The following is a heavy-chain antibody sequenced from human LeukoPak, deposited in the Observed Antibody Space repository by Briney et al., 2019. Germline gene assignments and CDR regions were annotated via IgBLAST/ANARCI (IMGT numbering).Heavy chain of an antibody. CDR2: ISGSGGST. CDR1: GFTFSSYA. Sequence: GGSLRLSCAASGFTFSSYAMSWVRQAPGKGLEWVSAISGSGGSTYYADSVKGRFTISRDNSKNTLYLQMNSLRDEDTAVHYCAKGGIMVEVATHGFEYWGQGTLVTVSS. D-gene: IGHD5-24*01. CDR3: AKGGIMVEVATHGFEY. J-gene: IGHJ4*02. V-gene: IGHV3-23*01.